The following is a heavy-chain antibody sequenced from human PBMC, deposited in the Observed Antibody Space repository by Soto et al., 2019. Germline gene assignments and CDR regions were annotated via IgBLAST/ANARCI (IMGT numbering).Heavy chain of an antibody. Sequence: GGSLRLSCAASGFTFSDHYMDGVRQASGKGLEWVGRIRNKANSYTAEYAASVKGRFTISRDDSKNSPYLQMNSLKIVDTALYYCVRAGTGYQLDYWGQGTLVTVSS. CDR3: VRAGTGYQLDY. D-gene: IGHD3-9*01. CDR2: IRNKANSYTA. CDR1: GFTFSDHY. J-gene: IGHJ4*02. V-gene: IGHV3-72*01.